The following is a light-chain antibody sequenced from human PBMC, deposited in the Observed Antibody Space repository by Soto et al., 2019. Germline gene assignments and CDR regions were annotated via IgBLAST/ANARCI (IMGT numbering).Light chain of an antibody. V-gene: IGLV2-14*01. CDR3: SSYTSSTTYV. CDR2: DVS. J-gene: IGLJ1*01. CDR1: RSDVGGYNY. Sequence: QSVLTQPDSVSGSPGQSITISCPGTRSDVGGYNYVSWYQQHPGKAPKLMIYDVSNRPSGVSNRFSGSKSGNTASLTISGLQAEHEADYYCSSYTSSTTYVFGTGTKVTVL.